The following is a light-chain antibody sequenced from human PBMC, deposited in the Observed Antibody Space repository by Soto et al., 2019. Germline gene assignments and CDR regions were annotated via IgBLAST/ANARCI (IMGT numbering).Light chain of an antibody. Sequence: EIVLTQSPGTLSLSPGERATLSCRASQSVSSNFLAWYQQKPGQAPRLLIYGASSRATGIPDRFSGSGSGTDFTLIIIRLEPEDFALYYCQQYGSSPRTFGQGTKLEIK. CDR3: QQYGSSPRT. V-gene: IGKV3-20*01. CDR1: QSVSSNF. CDR2: GAS. J-gene: IGKJ2*01.